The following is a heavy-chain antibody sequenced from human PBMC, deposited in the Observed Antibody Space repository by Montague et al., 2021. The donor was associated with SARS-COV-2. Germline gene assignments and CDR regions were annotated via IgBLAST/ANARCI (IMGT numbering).Heavy chain of an antibody. CDR1: GFTFSSYA. V-gene: IGHV3-30-3*01. Sequence: SLRLSSAASGFTFSSYAMHWVRQAPGKGLEWVAVISYDGSNKYYADSVKGRFTISRDNSKNTLYLQMNSLRAEDTAVYYCARDKGLKRITGTHGFGYYYGMDVWGQGTTVTVSS. D-gene: IGHD1-7*01. CDR3: ARDKGLKRITGTHGFGYYYGMDV. J-gene: IGHJ6*02. CDR2: ISYDGSNK.